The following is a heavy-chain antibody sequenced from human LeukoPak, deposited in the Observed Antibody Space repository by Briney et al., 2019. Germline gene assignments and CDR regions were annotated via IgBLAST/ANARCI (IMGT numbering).Heavy chain of an antibody. CDR1: GLAFTSYA. CDR2: ISGSGGST. J-gene: IGHJ6*02. Sequence: GGSLRLSYAASGLAFTSYAMNWVRQAPGKGLEWVSGISGSGGSTYYADSVKGRFTISRDNSKKTVSLQMNSLRAEDTAVYYCATGTRVYYDTSGYYYEGAWGQGTTVTVSS. V-gene: IGHV3-23*01. D-gene: IGHD3-22*01. CDR3: ATGTRVYYDTSGYYYEGA.